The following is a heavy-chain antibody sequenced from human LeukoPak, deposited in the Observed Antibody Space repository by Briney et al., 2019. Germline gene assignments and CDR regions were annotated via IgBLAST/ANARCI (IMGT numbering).Heavy chain of an antibody. V-gene: IGHV3-30*02. Sequence: PGGSLRLSCAASGFAFSRHGIHWVRQAPGKGLEWVAFIPYDGSNKFYADSVKGRFTISRDNAKNSLFLQMNSLRAEDTAVYYCARGAPPYSDFWSGYCAYWGQGTLVTVSS. CDR1: GFAFSRHG. CDR3: ARGAPPYSDFWSGYCAY. CDR2: IPYDGSNK. J-gene: IGHJ4*02. D-gene: IGHD3-3*01.